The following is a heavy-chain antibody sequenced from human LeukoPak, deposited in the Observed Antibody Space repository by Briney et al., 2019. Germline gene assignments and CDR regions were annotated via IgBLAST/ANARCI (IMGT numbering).Heavy chain of an antibody. CDR1: GYTFTSYD. Sequence: ASVKVSCTASGYTFTSYDINWVRQATGQGLEWMGWMNPNSGNTGYAQKFQGRVTITRNTSISTAYMELSSLRSEDTAVYYCARVIRLGRAGIAAAGSFDYWGQGTLVTVSS. CDR2: MNPNSGNT. V-gene: IGHV1-8*03. J-gene: IGHJ4*02. CDR3: ARVIRLGRAGIAAAGSFDY. D-gene: IGHD6-13*01.